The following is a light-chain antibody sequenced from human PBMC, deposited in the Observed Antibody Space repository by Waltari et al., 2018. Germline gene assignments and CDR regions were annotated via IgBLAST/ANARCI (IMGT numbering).Light chain of an antibody. J-gene: IGKJ1*01. CDR1: QSVSRA. CDR2: GAS. Sequence: EIVLTQSPGSLSSSPGERVTLSCRASQSVSRALAWYQQKPGQAPRLLIFGASNRATGIPDRFSGSASETDFSLTISRLEPEDFAVYYCQRYVRLPATFGRGTKVEIK. V-gene: IGKV3-20*01. CDR3: QRYVRLPAT.